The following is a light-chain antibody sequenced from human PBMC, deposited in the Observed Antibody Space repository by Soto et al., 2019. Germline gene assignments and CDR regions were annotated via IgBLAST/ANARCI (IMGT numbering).Light chain of an antibody. CDR3: QQRNSYPPS. V-gene: IGKV1-9*01. J-gene: IGKJ3*01. CDR2: AAS. Sequence: EIQLTQSPSFLSASVGDRVTITCRASQGISSYLAWYQQKPGKAPKLLIYAASTLQSGVPSRFSGSGSGTEFTLTISSLQPEDFATYYCQQRNSYPPSFGPGTKVDIK. CDR1: QGISSY.